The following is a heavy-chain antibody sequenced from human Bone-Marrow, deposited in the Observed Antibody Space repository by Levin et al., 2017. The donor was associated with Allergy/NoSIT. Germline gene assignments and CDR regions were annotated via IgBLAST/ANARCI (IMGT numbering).Heavy chain of an antibody. CDR1: GYSFTSYW. V-gene: IGHV5-51*01. Sequence: GGSLRLSCKGSGYSFTSYWIGWVRQMPGKGLEWMGIIYPGDSDTRYSPSFQGQVTISADKSISTAYLQWSSLKASDTAMYYCARHVVVVVAATPVGWYFDLWGRGTLVTVSS. CDR3: ARHVVVVVAATPVGWYFDL. D-gene: IGHD2-15*01. CDR2: IYPGDSDT. J-gene: IGHJ2*01.